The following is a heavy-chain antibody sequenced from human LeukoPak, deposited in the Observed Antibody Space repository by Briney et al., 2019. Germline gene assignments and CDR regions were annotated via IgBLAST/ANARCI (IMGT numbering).Heavy chain of an antibody. Sequence: GGSLRLSCAASGFTFSSYWMNWVRQAPGKGLEWVANINQDGSEKYYVDSVKGRFTISRDNAKNSLYLQMNSLRAEDTAVYYCARSGRGVVVTAPIGYWGQGTLVTVSS. J-gene: IGHJ4*02. V-gene: IGHV3-7*01. D-gene: IGHD2-21*02. CDR1: GFTFSSYW. CDR2: INQDGSEK. CDR3: ARSGRGVVVTAPIGY.